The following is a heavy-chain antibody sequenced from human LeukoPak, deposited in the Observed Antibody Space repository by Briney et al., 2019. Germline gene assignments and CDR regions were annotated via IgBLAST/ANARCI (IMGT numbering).Heavy chain of an antibody. CDR2: IYSTGST. Sequence: PSETLSLSCTVSGGSISSHYWSWIRQPAGKGVEWVGRIYSTGSTNYNPSLKSRVTMSVDTSKNQFSLKLSSVTAADTAVYYCARDGYCSSSTCYDYWGQGTLVTVYS. J-gene: IGHJ4*02. V-gene: IGHV4-4*07. CDR1: GGSISSHY. CDR3: ARDGYCSSSTCYDY. D-gene: IGHD2-2*01.